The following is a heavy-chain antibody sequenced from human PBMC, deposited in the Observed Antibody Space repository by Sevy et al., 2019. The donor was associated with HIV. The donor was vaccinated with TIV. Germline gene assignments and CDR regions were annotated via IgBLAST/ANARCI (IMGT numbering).Heavy chain of an antibody. V-gene: IGHV3-23*01. Sequence: GGSLRLSCAASGFTFRSYAMSWVRQAPGKGLEWVSVISGSGGRTYYADSVKGRFTISRDNSKNTLYLQMNSLRTEDTAVYYCAKELLRDYDSSGYYYIGDDYWGQGTLVTVSS. CDR3: AKELLRDYDSSGYYYIGDDY. CDR1: GFTFRSYA. J-gene: IGHJ4*02. D-gene: IGHD3-22*01. CDR2: ISGSGGRT.